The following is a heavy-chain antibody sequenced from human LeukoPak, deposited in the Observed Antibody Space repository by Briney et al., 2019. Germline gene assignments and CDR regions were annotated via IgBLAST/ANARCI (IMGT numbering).Heavy chain of an antibody. CDR3: ARASGGYSFLFGY. D-gene: IGHD4-23*01. Sequence: QSGGSLRLSCAASGFTVSSNYMSWVRQAPGKGLEWVSVIYSGGSTYYADSVKGRFTISRDNSKNTLYLQMNSLRAEDTAVYYCARASGGYSFLFGYWGQGTLVTVSS. CDR2: IYSGGST. CDR1: GFTVSSNY. V-gene: IGHV3-53*01. J-gene: IGHJ4*02.